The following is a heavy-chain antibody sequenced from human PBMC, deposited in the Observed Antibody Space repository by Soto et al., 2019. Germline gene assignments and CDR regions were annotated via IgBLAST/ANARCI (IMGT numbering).Heavy chain of an antibody. J-gene: IGHJ4*02. CDR2: MYYCGST. D-gene: IGHD6-13*01. V-gene: IGHV4-31*03. CDR1: GGSINSGGYY. Sequence: QVQLRESGPGLVKPSQTLSLTCTVSGGSINSGGYYWNWIRQHPGKGLEWIGYMYYCGSTYYNLLLRSRVIISADTSENHFSLKLSSVTAADTAVYFCARGYRQSGYSSSWVFDYWGQGTLVNVSS. CDR3: ARGYRQSGYSSSWVFDY.